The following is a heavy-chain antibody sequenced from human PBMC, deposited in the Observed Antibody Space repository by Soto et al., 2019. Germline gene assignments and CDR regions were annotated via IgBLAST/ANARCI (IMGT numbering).Heavy chain of an antibody. CDR2: IYYSGSP. Sequence: QVQLQESGPGLVKPSQTLSLTCTVSGGSISSGGYYWSWIRQHPGKGLEWIGYIYYSGSPYYNPSHNRRVTISVDTSKNQVSLKLRSVTAADKAVYYCARDRDGVVAAVDYWGQGTLVTVSS. CDR1: GGSISSGGYY. J-gene: IGHJ4*02. V-gene: IGHV4-31*03. D-gene: IGHD2-15*01. CDR3: ARDRDGVVAAVDY.